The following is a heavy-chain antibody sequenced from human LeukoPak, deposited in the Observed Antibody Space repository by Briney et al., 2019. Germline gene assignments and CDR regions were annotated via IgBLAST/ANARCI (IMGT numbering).Heavy chain of an antibody. Sequence: SETLSLTCTVSGGSISSYYWSWIRQPPGKGLEWIGYIYTSGSTNYNPSLKSRVTISVDTSKNQFSLKLSSVTAADTAVYYCARHVRHCSGGSYYYYYYYMDVWGKGITVTVSS. V-gene: IGHV4-4*09. CDR2: IYTSGST. CDR3: ARHVRHCSGGSYYYYYYYMDV. D-gene: IGHD2-15*01. J-gene: IGHJ6*03. CDR1: GGSISSYY.